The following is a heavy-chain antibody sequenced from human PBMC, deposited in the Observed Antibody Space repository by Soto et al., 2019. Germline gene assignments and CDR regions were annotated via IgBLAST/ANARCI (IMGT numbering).Heavy chain of an antibody. CDR3: AREPRGYSYGYPDYFDY. V-gene: IGHV4-4*07. J-gene: IGHJ4*02. CDR2: IYTSGST. CDR1: GGSISSYY. D-gene: IGHD5-18*01. Sequence: QVQLQESGPGLVKPSETLSLTCTVSGGSISSYYWSWIRQPAGKGLEWIGRIYTSGSTNYNPSLKSRVTMSVDTSKNQSSLKLSSVTAADTAVYYCAREPRGYSYGYPDYFDYWGQGTLVTVSS.